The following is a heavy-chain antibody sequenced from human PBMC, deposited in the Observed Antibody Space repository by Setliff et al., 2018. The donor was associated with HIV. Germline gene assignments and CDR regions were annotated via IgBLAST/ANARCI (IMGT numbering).Heavy chain of an antibody. CDR1: GGSISGSYYY. J-gene: IGHJ6*03. D-gene: IGHD3-9*01. V-gene: IGHV4-39*01. CDR2: IYFSGST. Sequence: SETLSLTCTVSGGSISGSYYYWGWIRQPPGKGLEWIGSIYFSGSTYYNPSLESRVTISMDTSKNQFSLKLTSVTAADTAVYYCARHPRHFNILTGYRYYLDVWGKGTTVTVSS. CDR3: ARHPRHFNILTGYRYYLDV.